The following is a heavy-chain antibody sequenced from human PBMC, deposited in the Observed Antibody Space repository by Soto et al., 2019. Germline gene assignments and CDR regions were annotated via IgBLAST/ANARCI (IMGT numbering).Heavy chain of an antibody. D-gene: IGHD2-15*01. CDR1: GFTFSSYA. Sequence: GGSLRLSCAASGFTFSSYAMGWVRQGPGKGLEWVAVVSIGGSTHYADSERGRFTISRDNSKNTLSLQMNSLTAEDTAVYFCAKRRGAGGHLDYWGQGALVTVSS. CDR2: VSIGGST. CDR3: AKRRGAGGHLDY. V-gene: IGHV3-23*01. J-gene: IGHJ4*02.